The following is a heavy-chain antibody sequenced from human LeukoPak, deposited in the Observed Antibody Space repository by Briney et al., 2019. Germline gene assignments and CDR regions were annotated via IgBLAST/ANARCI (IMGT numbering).Heavy chain of an antibody. CDR3: ARAGGYASSWAY. CDR2: IKQDGSEK. V-gene: IGHV3-7*01. D-gene: IGHD5-12*01. Sequence: GGSLRLSCAASDFTFSSYWMSRVRQAPGKGRKWGANIKQDGSEKNYVDSVKGRFTISRDNAKNSLDLQMNSLRGEDTAVYYCARAGGYASSWAYWGQGTLVTVSS. CDR1: DFTFSSYW. J-gene: IGHJ4*02.